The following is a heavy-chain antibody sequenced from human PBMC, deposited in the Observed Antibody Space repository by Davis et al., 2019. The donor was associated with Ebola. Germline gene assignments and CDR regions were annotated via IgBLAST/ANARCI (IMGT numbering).Heavy chain of an antibody. J-gene: IGHJ4*02. CDR1: GGSLSGYY. D-gene: IGHD5-18*01. V-gene: IGHV4-34*01. Sequence: PSDTLSLPCAVYGGSLSGYYWSWIRQPPGKGLEWIGEINHSGSTNYNPPLKSRVTISIDTSKNQFSLKLSSVTAADTAVYYCARDGGGYSYGYPDYWGQGTLVTVSS. CDR3: ARDGGGYSYGYPDY. CDR2: INHSGST.